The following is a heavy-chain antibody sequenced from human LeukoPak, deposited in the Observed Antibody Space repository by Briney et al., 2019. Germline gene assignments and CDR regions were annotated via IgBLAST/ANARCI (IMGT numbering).Heavy chain of an antibody. J-gene: IGHJ4*02. Sequence: GGSLRLSCEVSGFTFSAYWMNWVRQAPGKGLEWVANIKQDGSEKYYVDSVKGRFTISRDNAKNSLYLQMNSLRAEDTAVYYCARSGIAFAGVTSFGHWGQGTLVTVSS. CDR1: GFTFSAYW. CDR3: ARSGIAFAGVTSFGH. D-gene: IGHD3-16*01. V-gene: IGHV3-7*01. CDR2: IKQDGSEK.